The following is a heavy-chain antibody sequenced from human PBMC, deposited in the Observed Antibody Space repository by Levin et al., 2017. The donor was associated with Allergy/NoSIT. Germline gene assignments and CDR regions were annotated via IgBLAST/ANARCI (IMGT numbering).Heavy chain of an antibody. Sequence: SETLSLTCTVSGGSITTNSAYWAWIRQPPGKGLEWLGTLYYTGDTYYNSSLKSRLIMSVDTSKNPFSLSLSSVTASDTSIYYCARFPKPGWFDPWGQGTLVTVSS. CDR3: ARFPKPGWFDP. J-gene: IGHJ5*02. CDR1: GGSITTNSAY. D-gene: IGHD7-27*01. V-gene: IGHV4-39*01. CDR2: LYYTGDT.